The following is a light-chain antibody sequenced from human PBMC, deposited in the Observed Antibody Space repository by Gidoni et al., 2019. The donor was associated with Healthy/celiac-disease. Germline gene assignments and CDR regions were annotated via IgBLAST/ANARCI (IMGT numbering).Light chain of an antibody. CDR2: DAS. CDR3: QQYNSYCT. J-gene: IGKJ1*01. CDR1: QSISSW. Sequence: DIQMTQSPSTLSASVGDRVTITCRASQSISSWLAWYQQKPGKAPKLLIYDASSLESGVPSRFSGSGSGTEFTLTISSLQPDDFATYYCQQYNSYCTFXQXTKVEIK. V-gene: IGKV1-5*01.